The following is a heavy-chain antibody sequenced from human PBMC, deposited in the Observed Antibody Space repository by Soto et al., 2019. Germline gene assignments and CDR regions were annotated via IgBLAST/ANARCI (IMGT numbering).Heavy chain of an antibody. CDR3: ARDTAVNTSVRFDA. V-gene: IGHV1-18*01. CDR2: ISAYNGNT. Sequence: ASVRVAGTVSVYAFTSYCIRWVRRAPGQGLEWMGCISAYNGNTNYAQKLQCRVTMTTDTSTSTAYMELRSLRSDDTAVYYCARDTAVNTSVRFDAWGHGTMVTVSS. D-gene: IGHD4-17*01. CDR1: VYAFTSYC. J-gene: IGHJ5*01.